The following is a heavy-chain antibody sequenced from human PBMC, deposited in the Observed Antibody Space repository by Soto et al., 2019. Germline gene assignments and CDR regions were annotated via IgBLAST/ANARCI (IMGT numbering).Heavy chain of an antibody. V-gene: IGHV3-30-3*01. CDR2: ILHDGSDE. Sequence: QVQLVESGGGVVQPGKSLRLSCAASGFTFSSYAMHWVRQAPGKGLEWVAVILHDGSDEYYADSVKGRLTVSRNNSKNALNLHMNSLKPEDTALYFCATAYTYGPDAFDIWGQGTVVTVTS. CDR1: GFTFSSYA. CDR3: ATAYTYGPDAFDI. D-gene: IGHD5-18*01. J-gene: IGHJ3*02.